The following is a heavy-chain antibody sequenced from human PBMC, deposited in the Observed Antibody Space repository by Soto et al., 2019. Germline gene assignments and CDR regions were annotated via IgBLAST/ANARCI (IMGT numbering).Heavy chain of an antibody. CDR1: GGSISSSSYY. CDR2: IYYSGST. CDR3: ATLGGQD. J-gene: IGHJ4*02. D-gene: IGHD3-16*01. V-gene: IGHV4-39*01. Sequence: SETLSLTCTVSGGSISSSSYYWGWIRQPPGKGLEWIGSIYYSGSTYYNPSLKSRVTISVDTSKNQFSRKLGSVTAADTAVYYCATLGGQDWGQGTLVTV.